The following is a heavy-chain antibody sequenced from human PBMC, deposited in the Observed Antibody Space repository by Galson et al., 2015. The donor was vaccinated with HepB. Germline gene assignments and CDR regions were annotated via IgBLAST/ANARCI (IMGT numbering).Heavy chain of an antibody. J-gene: IGHJ2*01. CDR2: ISSSGGSV. V-gene: IGHV3-48*02. CDR1: GFRFSSYG. CDR3: ARDTTDYYDSNGYWNFDL. Sequence: SLRLSCAASGFRFSSYGMNWVRQAPGKGLEWLSYISSSGGSVFNADSVRGRFTISRDNAENSLYLRMNSLRDEDTAIYYCARDTTDYYDSNGYWNFDLWGRGTLVTVSS. D-gene: IGHD3-22*01.